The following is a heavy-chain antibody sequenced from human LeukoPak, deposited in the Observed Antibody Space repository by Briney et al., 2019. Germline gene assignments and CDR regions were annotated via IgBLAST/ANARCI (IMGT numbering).Heavy chain of an antibody. D-gene: IGHD4/OR15-4a*01. CDR3: AREKYDYGYDY. J-gene: IGHJ4*02. CDR1: GYTFTSYG. Sequence: GASVKVSCKASGYTFTSYGISWLRQAPAQGLEWMGWTSAYNGNTNYAHKLQGRVTITTDTSTSTAYMELRSLRSDDTAVYYCAREKYDYGYDYWGQGTLVTVSS. CDR2: TSAYNGNT. V-gene: IGHV1-18*01.